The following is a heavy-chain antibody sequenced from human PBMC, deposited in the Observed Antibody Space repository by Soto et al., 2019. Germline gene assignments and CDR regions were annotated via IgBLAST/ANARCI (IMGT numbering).Heavy chain of an antibody. D-gene: IGHD4-17*01. J-gene: IGHJ3*02. CDR3: ARPRGYGVFDAYDI. V-gene: IGHV3-23*01. Sequence: LRLSCAASGFTFSTYAMSWVRQAPGKGLEWVSAIGAGGGDIYHAGSVKGRFIISRDNSMNTVFLEMNSLRTDDTAVYYCARPRGYGVFDAYDIWGQGTVVTVSS. CDR1: GFTFSTYA. CDR2: IGAGGGDI.